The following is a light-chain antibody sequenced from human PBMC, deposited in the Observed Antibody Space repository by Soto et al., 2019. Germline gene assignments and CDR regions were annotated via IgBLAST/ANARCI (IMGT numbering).Light chain of an antibody. CDR2: AAS. CDR1: QDIGHY. J-gene: IGKJ4*01. CDR3: QKYYFAPLT. Sequence: DIQLTQSPSSLSASVGDRITITCRPSQDIGHYLAWYQQKPGKAPKLLIYAASTLQSGVPTRFSGSRSGTDFKLTISSLLPEDVATYYSQKYYFAPLTFGGGTKV. V-gene: IGKV1-27*01.